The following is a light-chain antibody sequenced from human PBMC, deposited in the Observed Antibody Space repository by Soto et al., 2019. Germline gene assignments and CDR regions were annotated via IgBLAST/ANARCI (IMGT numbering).Light chain of an antibody. J-gene: IGKJ4*01. Sequence: EIVMTQSPATLSVSPGERATLSCRASQSVSSNVAWYQQKPGQAPRLLIYGAFTRATGIPARFSGSGSGTEFTLTISSLQSEDFAFYYCQQYNNWPLTFGGGTKVEIK. CDR2: GAF. CDR1: QSVSSN. CDR3: QQYNNWPLT. V-gene: IGKV3-15*01.